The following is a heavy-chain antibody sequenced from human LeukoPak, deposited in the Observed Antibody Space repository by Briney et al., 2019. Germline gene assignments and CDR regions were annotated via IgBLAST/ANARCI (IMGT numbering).Heavy chain of an antibody. CDR3: AKVGDCSGGSCYPNYYYYYMDV. J-gene: IGHJ6*03. V-gene: IGHV3-23*01. CDR1: GFTFTSFA. CDR2: IGGRAGST. D-gene: IGHD2-15*01. Sequence: GSLRLSCAASGFTFTSFAMTWVRQAPGKGLEWVSTIGGRAGSTDYADSVKGRFTISRDNSKNTLYLQMNNLRTEDTAVYYCAKVGDCSGGSCYPNYYYYYMDVWGKGTTVTVSS.